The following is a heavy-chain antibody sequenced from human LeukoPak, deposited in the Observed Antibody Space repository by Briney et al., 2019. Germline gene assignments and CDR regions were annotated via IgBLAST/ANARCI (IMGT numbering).Heavy chain of an antibody. V-gene: IGHV1-18*01. J-gene: IGHJ3*02. CDR3: ASTGLSSSWPDAFDI. Sequence: ASVKVSCKASGYTFTSYGISWVRQAPGQGLEWMGWISAYNGNTNYAQKFQGRVTMTTDTSTSTAYMELRSLRSDDTAVYYCASTGLSSSWPDAFDIWGQGTMVTVSS. CDR2: ISAYNGNT. D-gene: IGHD6-13*01. CDR1: GYTFTSYG.